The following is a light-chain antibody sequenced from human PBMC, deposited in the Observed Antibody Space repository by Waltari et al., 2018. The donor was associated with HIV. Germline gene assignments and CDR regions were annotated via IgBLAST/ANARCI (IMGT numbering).Light chain of an antibody. V-gene: IGKV3D-15*01. Sequence: EVVLTQAPSTLSVSLGEGASLSCRASQNITNKLGWYQQKAGQAPRLLIYHASRRATAIPDRFSGSGSGTEFNLTISRLVFEDVAVYVCQQYKYWPETFGQGTKVEIK. CDR1: QNITNK. CDR3: QQYKYWPET. CDR2: HAS. J-gene: IGKJ1*01.